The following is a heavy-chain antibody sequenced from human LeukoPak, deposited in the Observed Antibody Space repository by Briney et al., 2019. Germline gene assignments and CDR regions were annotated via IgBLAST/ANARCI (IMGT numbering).Heavy chain of an antibody. D-gene: IGHD2-8*02. J-gene: IGHJ4*02. CDR1: C. CDR3: ATYTQHFGAPGGADY. CDR2: INKDGSEK. V-gene: IGHV3-7*05. Sequence: CRRRGRQAPGKRLEWVAAINKDGSEKRYVDSVEGRFTIARDNARNSVYLQMTSLGAEDTAVYYCATYTQHFGAPGGADYWGLGTLVTVSS.